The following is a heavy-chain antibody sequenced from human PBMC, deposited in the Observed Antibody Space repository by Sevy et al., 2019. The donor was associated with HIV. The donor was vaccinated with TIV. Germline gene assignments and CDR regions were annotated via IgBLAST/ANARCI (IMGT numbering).Heavy chain of an antibody. J-gene: IGHJ6*03. CDR2: IYPGDSDT. D-gene: IGHD4-17*01. Sequence: GESLKISCKGSGYSFTSYWIGWVRQMPGKGLEWMGIIYPGDSDTRYSPSFQGQVTISPDKSISTAYRQWSSLKASDTAMYYCTRHVADYGDYGQEADHEYYYYMDVWGKGTTVTVSS. V-gene: IGHV5-51*01. CDR1: GYSFTSYW. CDR3: TRHVADYGDYGQEADHEYYYYMDV.